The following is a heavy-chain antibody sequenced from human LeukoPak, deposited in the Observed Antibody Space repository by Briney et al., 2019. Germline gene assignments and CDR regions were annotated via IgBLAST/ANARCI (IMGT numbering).Heavy chain of an antibody. Sequence: GRSLRLSCAASGFTFSSYGMHWVRQAPGKGLEWVAVIWYDGSNKYYADSVKGQFTISRDNSKNTLYLQMNSLRAEDTAVYYCAREGYYDSSGYYFLDIWGQGTMVTVSS. CDR1: GFTFSSYG. CDR2: IWYDGSNK. J-gene: IGHJ3*02. CDR3: AREGYYDSSGYYFLDI. D-gene: IGHD3-22*01. V-gene: IGHV3-33*01.